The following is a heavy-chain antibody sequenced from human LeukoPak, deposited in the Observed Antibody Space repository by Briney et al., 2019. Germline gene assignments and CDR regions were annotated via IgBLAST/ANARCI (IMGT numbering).Heavy chain of an antibody. D-gene: IGHD3-10*02. Sequence: GGTLRLSCAASGFSFSTYSMTWVRQAPGKGLEWVSYISSSGSTIYYADSVKGRFTISRDNAKNSLYLQMNSLRAEDTAVYYCAELGITMIGGVWGKGTTVTISS. CDR2: ISSSGSTI. J-gene: IGHJ6*04. CDR3: AELGITMIGGV. CDR1: GFSFSTYS. V-gene: IGHV3-48*04.